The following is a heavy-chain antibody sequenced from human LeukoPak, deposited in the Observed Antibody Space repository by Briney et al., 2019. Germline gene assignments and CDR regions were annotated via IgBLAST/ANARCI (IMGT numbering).Heavy chain of an antibody. CDR2: ISSSSSTI. J-gene: IGHJ4*02. V-gene: IGHV3-48*01. CDR3: ARGSTGDYLDY. CDR1: GFTFSNYN. Sequence: GGSLRLSCAASGFTFSNYNINWVRQAPGKGLEWVSYISSSSSTIYYADSVKGRFTVSRDNAKNSLYLQMNSLRAEDTAVYYCARGSTGDYLDYWSQGTLVTVSS. D-gene: IGHD1-14*01.